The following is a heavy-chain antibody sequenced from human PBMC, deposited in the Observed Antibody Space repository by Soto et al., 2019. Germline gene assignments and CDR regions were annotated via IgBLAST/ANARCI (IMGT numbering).Heavy chain of an antibody. Sequence: QVQLVESGGGVVQPGRSLRLSCAASGFTFRNYGMHWVRQAPGKGLEWLAVIWYDGSNKYYADSVKGRFTISRDNSKNTLYLEMNSLRDEDTAVYYCASDVRSRRYDLWGQGTLVIVSS. J-gene: IGHJ5*02. V-gene: IGHV3-33*01. D-gene: IGHD3-10*02. CDR2: IWYDGSNK. CDR1: GFTFRNYG. CDR3: ASDVRSRRYDL.